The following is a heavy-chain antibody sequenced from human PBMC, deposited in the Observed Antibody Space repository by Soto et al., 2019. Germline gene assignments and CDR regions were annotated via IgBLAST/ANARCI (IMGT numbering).Heavy chain of an antibody. CDR2: IFWDDDK. D-gene: IGHD4-17*01. V-gene: IGHV2-5*02. CDR1: GFSLNTREVG. Sequence: QITLRESGPTLVKPTQTLTLTCTFSGFSLNTREVGVGWIRQPPGKALEWLALIFWDDDKRYSPSLKTRLTTSXDXXKSQVVLTMTNMDPVDTATYSCAHVRSGPRIEDYLGYYFDYWGQGTLVTVSS. CDR3: AHVRSGPRIEDYLGYYFDY. J-gene: IGHJ4*02.